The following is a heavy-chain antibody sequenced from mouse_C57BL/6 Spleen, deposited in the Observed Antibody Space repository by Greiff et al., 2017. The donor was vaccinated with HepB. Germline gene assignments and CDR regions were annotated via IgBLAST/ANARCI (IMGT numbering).Heavy chain of an antibody. CDR2: INPNNGGT. J-gene: IGHJ3*01. Sequence: VQLKQSGPELVKPGASVKISCKASGYTFTDYYMNWVKQSHGKSLEWIGDINPNNGGTSYNQKFKGKATLTVDKSSSTAYMELRSLTSEDSAVYYCARYDYDTGFAYWGQGTLVTVSA. D-gene: IGHD2-4*01. CDR1: GYTFTDYY. CDR3: ARYDYDTGFAY. V-gene: IGHV1-26*01.